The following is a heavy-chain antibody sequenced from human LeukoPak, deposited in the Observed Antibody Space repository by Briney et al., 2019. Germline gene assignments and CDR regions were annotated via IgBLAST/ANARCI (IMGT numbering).Heavy chain of an antibody. D-gene: IGHD3-16*01. CDR2: IRFDGSNK. CDR1: GFTFSSYG. Sequence: PGGSLRLSCAASGFTFSSYGMHWVRQAPGKGLEWVAFIRFDGSNKYYADSVKGRFTISRDNSKNTLYLQMNSLRAEDTAVYYCAKCHVKITSCFDYWGQGTLVTVSS. CDR3: AKCHVKITSCFDY. J-gene: IGHJ4*02. V-gene: IGHV3-30*02.